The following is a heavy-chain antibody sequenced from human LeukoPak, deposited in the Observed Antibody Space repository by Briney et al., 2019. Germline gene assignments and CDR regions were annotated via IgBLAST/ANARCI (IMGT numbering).Heavy chain of an antibody. J-gene: IGHJ4*02. D-gene: IGHD3-9*01. Sequence: GGSLRLSCAVSGFTFSSYGMHWVRQAPGKGLEWVAVIWYDGSNKYYADSVKGRFTISRDNSKNTLYLQMNSLRAEDTAVYYCARESNDIGYFDYWGQGTLVTVSS. CDR2: IWYDGSNK. CDR1: GFTFSSYG. V-gene: IGHV3-33*01. CDR3: ARESNDIGYFDY.